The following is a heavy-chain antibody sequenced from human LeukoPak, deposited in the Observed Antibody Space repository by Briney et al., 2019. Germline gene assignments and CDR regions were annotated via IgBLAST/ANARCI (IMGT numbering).Heavy chain of an antibody. V-gene: IGHV4-39*07. Sequence: SETLSLTCTVSDGSISSSSYYWGWIRQPPGKGLEWIGSIYYSGSTNYNPSLKSRVTISVDTSKNQFSLKLSSVTAADTAVYYCARSYSGYDSNFDYWGQGTLVTVSS. CDR2: IYYSGST. CDR1: DGSISSSSYY. CDR3: ARSYSGYDSNFDY. D-gene: IGHD5-12*01. J-gene: IGHJ4*02.